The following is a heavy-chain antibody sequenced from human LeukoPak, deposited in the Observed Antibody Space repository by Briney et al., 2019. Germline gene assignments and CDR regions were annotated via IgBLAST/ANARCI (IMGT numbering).Heavy chain of an antibody. D-gene: IGHD2-21*01. V-gene: IGHV3-53*01. CDR3: ARAGCSVATDAFDI. Sequence: GGSLRLSCAASEFTFSSNYMSWVRQAPGKGLEWVSVIYSGGSTYYADSVKGRFTISRDNSKNTLYLQMNSLRAEDTAVYYCARAGCSVATDAFDIWGQGTMVTVSS. CDR2: IYSGGST. J-gene: IGHJ3*02. CDR1: EFTFSSNY.